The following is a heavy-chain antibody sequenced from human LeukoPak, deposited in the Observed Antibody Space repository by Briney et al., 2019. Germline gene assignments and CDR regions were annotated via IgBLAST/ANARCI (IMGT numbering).Heavy chain of an antibody. J-gene: IGHJ4*02. CDR1: GYTFTGYY. CDR3: ARGAFYCSGGSCYSYYFDY. CDR2: INPNSGGT. Sequence: PLASVKVSCKASGYTFTGYYMHWVRQAPGQGLEWMGWINPNSGGTNYAQKFQGRVTMTRDTSISTAYMELSRLRSDDTAVYYCARGAFYCSGGSCYSYYFDYWGQGTLVTVSS. V-gene: IGHV1-2*02. D-gene: IGHD2-15*01.